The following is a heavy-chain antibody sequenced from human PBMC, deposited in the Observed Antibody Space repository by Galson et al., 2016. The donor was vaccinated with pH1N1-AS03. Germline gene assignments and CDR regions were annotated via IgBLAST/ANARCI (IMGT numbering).Heavy chain of an antibody. CDR2: ISESGSGT. CDR3: TRYARGPSF. J-gene: IGHJ4*02. V-gene: IGHV3-11*04. CDR1: GFTFSDNR. Sequence: SLRLSCAASGFTFSDNRMSWIRQAPGRGLEYIGYISESGSGTVYRDSVKGRFTISRDNAKNSLYLQMNSLRAEDTAVYYCTRYARGPSFGGQGTLVTASS.